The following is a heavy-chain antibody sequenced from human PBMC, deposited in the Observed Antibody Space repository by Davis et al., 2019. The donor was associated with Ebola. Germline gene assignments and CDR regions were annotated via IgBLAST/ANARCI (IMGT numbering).Heavy chain of an antibody. CDR2: INGDGSST. J-gene: IGHJ4*02. CDR1: GFTFSSYW. CDR3: ASDYGDNFDY. Sequence: GESLKISCAASGFTFSSYWMHWVRQAPGKGLVWVSRINGDGSSTSYADSVKGRFTISRDNAKNTVYLQMNSLRAEDTAVYYCASDYGDNFDYWGQGTLVTVSS. D-gene: IGHD4-17*01. V-gene: IGHV3-74*01.